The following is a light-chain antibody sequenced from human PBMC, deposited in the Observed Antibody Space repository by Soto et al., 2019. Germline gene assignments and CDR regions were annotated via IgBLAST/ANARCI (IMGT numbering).Light chain of an antibody. CDR3: QPRSKLPRT. CDR2: DVA. J-gene: IGKJ4*01. V-gene: IGKV3-11*01. Sequence: LSQSPATLFLSPGERATLSCRASQSVGDYLAWYQQKPGQAPRLLMYDVAKRATGTTARFSGSGSGTDFTLTISSLEPEDFAVYYCQPRSKLPRTVGGGTQVEIK. CDR1: QSVGDY.